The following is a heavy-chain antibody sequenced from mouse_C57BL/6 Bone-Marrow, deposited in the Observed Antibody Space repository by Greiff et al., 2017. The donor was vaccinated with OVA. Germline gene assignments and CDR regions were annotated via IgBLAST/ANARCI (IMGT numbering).Heavy chain of an antibody. CDR1: GYAFSSSW. D-gene: IGHD1-1*01. CDR3: ARGYGTSWFAY. CDR2: IYPGDGDT. V-gene: IGHV1-82*01. Sequence: QVQLKQSGPELVKPGASVKISCKASGYAFSSSWMNWVKQRPGKGLEWIGRIYPGDGDTNYNGKFKGKATLTADKSSSTAYMQLSSLTSEDSAVYFCARGYGTSWFAYWGQGTLVTVSA. J-gene: IGHJ3*01.